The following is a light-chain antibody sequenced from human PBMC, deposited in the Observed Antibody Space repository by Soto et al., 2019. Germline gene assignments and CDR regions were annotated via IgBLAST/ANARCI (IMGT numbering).Light chain of an antibody. CDR2: GAS. CDR1: QSVISSY. V-gene: IGKV3-20*01. J-gene: IGKJ5*01. Sequence: EIVLTQSPGTLSLSPGERATLSCRASQSVISSYLAWWQQKPGQAPRLLIYGASSRATGIPDRFSGSGYGTDFTLTISRLEPEDFAVYYCQQYVSSPPITFGQGTRLEIK. CDR3: QQYVSSPPIT.